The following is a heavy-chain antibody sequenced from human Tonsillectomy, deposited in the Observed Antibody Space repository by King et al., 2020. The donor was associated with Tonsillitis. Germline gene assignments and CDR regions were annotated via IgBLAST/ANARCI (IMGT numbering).Heavy chain of an antibody. D-gene: IGHD5-18*01. V-gene: IGHV3-15*01. J-gene: IGHJ4*02. Sequence: EEQLVQSGGGLVKPGGSLRLSCAASGFTFTNAWMTWVRQAPGKGLECVGRIKSRTDGGTTYYAAPVKGRFSISRDDSKNTLYLEMNSLKTEDTAVYYCGGYREWGQGTLVTVSS. CDR3: GGYRE. CDR2: IKSRTDGGTT. CDR1: GFTFTNAW.